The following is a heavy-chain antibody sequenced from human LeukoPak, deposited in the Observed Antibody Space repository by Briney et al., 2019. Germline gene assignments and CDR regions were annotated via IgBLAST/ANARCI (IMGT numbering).Heavy chain of an antibody. CDR2: INPNSGGT. D-gene: IGHD6-13*01. J-gene: IGHJ3*02. CDR1: GYTFTGYF. CDR3: AMAVIVAVFGDAFDI. V-gene: IGHV1-2*02. Sequence: ASVKVSCKASGYTFTGYFMHWVRQAPGQGLEWMGWINPNSGGTNYAQKFQGRVTMTRDTSISTAYMELRRLRYDDTAVYYCAMAVIVAVFGDAFDIWGQGTLVTVS.